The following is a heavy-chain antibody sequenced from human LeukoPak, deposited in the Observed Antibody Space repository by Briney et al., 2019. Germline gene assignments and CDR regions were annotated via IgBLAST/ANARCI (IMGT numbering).Heavy chain of an antibody. Sequence: GGSLRLSCAASGFTFSSYAMSWVRQAPGKGLEWVSAISGSGGSTYYADSVKGRFTISRDNSKSTLYLQMNSLRAEDTAVYYCAKVGGGYYYDSSGYLDYWGQGTLVTASS. J-gene: IGHJ4*02. CDR2: ISGSGGST. D-gene: IGHD3-22*01. CDR3: AKVGGGYYYDSSGYLDY. V-gene: IGHV3-23*01. CDR1: GFTFSSYA.